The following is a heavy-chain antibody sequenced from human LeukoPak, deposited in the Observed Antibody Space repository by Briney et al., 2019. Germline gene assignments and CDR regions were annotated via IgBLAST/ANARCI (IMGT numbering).Heavy chain of an antibody. D-gene: IGHD6-13*01. Sequence: GGSLRLSCAASGFTFSSYGMSWVRQAPGKGLEWVAFMRYDGSNKYYADSVKGRFTISRDNSKNTLYLQMNSLRAEDTAVYNCAKVSRFSSSWMYNWFDPWGQGTLVTVSS. CDR1: GFTFSSYG. CDR2: MRYDGSNK. V-gene: IGHV3-30*02. CDR3: AKVSRFSSSWMYNWFDP. J-gene: IGHJ5*02.